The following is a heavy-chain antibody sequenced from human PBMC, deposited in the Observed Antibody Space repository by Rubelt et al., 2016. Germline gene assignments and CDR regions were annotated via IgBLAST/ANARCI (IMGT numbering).Heavy chain of an antibody. CDR1: GYTFTNYY. Sequence: EVQLVQSGAEVKKPGESLKISCKGSGYTFTNYYIGWVRQMPATALEWLGLIYPGDSDTSYSPSFQGQVTIVADKHINTAELRWVSLGDTDTDMYYCARPDRTDWYEYWGQGTLVTVSS. CDR2: IYPGDSDT. V-gene: IGHV5-51*01. D-gene: IGHD6-19*01. CDR3: ARPDRTDWYEY. J-gene: IGHJ4*02.